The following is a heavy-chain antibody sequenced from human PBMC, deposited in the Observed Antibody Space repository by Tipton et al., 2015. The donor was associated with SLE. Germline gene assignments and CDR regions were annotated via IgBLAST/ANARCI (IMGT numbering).Heavy chain of an antibody. CDR3: ARELLPAYSMDV. J-gene: IGHJ6*02. CDR2: IYSGGRT. D-gene: IGHD2-15*01. V-gene: IGHV3-53*05. Sequence: SLRLSCAASGFTVTSNFMNWIRQAPGKGLEWVSVIYSGGRTHYAVSVKGRFTISRDNAKNTLYLQMNSLRAEDTAVYYCARELLPAYSMDVWGQGTTVTVSS. CDR1: GFTVTSNF.